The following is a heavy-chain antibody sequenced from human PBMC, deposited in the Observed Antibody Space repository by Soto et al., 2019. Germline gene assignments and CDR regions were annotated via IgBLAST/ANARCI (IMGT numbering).Heavy chain of an antibody. D-gene: IGHD3-22*01. J-gene: IGHJ4*02. CDR3: AGHKHDTSGSYPLDY. CDR1: GYSFPNYW. Sequence: GESLKISCKGSGYSFPNYWVVWVRQMPGKGLEWIGIIYPGDSYTSYSPSFQGHVTISADKSISTAYLQWSSLKASDTAIYYCAGHKHDTSGSYPLDYWGQGTLVTVSS. CDR2: IYPGDSYT. V-gene: IGHV5-51*01.